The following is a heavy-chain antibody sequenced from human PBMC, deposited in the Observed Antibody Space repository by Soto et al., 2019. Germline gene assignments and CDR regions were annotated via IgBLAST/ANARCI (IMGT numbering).Heavy chain of an antibody. CDR1: GFTSSRFW. CDR3: ARDDTLFSHSAGYYYDALDN. Sequence: PGGSLRLSCAASGFTSSRFWMTWVRQAPGEGPEWVANIKEDGSEKNYVDSVRGRFTVSRDNAKNSLYLQMNSLRAEDTAVYFCARDDTLFSHSAGYYYDALDNWGQGTLVPVSS. CDR2: IKEDGSEK. V-gene: IGHV3-7*05. D-gene: IGHD3-22*01. J-gene: IGHJ4*02.